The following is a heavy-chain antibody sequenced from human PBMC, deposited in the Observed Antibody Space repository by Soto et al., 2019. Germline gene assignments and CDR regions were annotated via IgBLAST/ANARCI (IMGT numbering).Heavy chain of an antibody. CDR3: ARLGTGFDY. Sequence: GESLKISCKGSGYSFTNYWIAWVRQMPGEGLEWMGIIFPGDSDTRYSPSFQGQVSISVDKSISTTYLHWSSLKASDTAMYYCARLGTGFDYWGQGTLVTVSS. V-gene: IGHV5-51*01. CDR2: IFPGDSDT. CDR1: GYSFTNYW. D-gene: IGHD6-13*01. J-gene: IGHJ4*02.